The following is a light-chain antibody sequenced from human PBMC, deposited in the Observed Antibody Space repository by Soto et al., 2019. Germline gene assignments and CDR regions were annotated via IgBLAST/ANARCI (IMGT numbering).Light chain of an antibody. J-gene: IGLJ2*01. Sequence: QSVLTQPHSVSAAPGQKVTISSSGSSSNIGNNYVSWYQQLPGTAPKLLIYENNKRPSGIPDRFSGSKSGTSATLGITGLQSGEQADYYCGTWDSSLSAVVFGGGTKLTVL. CDR2: ENN. CDR3: GTWDSSLSAVV. CDR1: SSNIGNNY. V-gene: IGLV1-51*02.